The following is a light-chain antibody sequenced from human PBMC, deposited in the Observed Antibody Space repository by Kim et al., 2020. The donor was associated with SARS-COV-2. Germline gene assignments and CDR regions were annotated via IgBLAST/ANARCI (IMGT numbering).Light chain of an antibody. J-gene: IGLJ1*01. CDR3: NSYTGSNNCD. CDR2: DIN. CDR1: SSDIY. V-gene: IGLV2-8*01. Sequence: SPGHSGPITSSGTSSDIYVSWYQQHPGKAPKLIICDINNRPSGVSARFSGSKSGNTASLTVSGLQADDEADYYCNSYTGSNNCDFGSGTKVTVL.